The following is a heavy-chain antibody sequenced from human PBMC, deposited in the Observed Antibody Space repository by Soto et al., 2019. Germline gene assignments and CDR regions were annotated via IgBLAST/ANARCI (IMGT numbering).Heavy chain of an antibody. V-gene: IGHV3-66*01. J-gene: IGHJ4*02. CDR1: GFTVSSNY. CDR3: ARDNVGFLDLNYFDY. Sequence: EVQLVESGGGLVQPGGSLRLSCAASGFTVSSNYMSWVRQAPGKGLEWVSVIYSGGSTYYADSVKGRFTISRDNSKNTLYLQMNSLRAEDTAVYYCARDNVGFLDLNYFDYWGQGTLVTVSS. D-gene: IGHD3-3*02. CDR2: IYSGGST.